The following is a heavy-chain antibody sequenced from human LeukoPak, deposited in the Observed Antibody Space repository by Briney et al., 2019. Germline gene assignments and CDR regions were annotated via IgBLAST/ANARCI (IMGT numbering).Heavy chain of an antibody. D-gene: IGHD3-16*01. CDR2: ISSSSSTI. J-gene: IGHJ4*02. CDR1: GFTFSSYS. Sequence: GGSLRLSCAASGFTFSSYSMNWVRQAPGKGLEWVSYISSSSSTIYYADSVKGRFTISRDNAKNSLYLQMNSLRAEDMAVYYCARSYDYVWGSYPFDYWGQGTLVTVSS. V-gene: IGHV3-48*01. CDR3: ARSYDYVWGSYPFDY.